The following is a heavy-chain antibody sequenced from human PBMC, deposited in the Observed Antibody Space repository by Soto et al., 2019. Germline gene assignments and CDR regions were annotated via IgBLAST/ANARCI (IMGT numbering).Heavy chain of an antibody. CDR2: ISSSGST. V-gene: IGHV4-39*07. J-gene: IGHJ4*02. CDR1: GGSISSSSYY. D-gene: IGHD3-10*01. CDR3: ARVGGFGATTIDY. Sequence: SETLSLTYTVSGGSISSSSYYWGWIRQPPGKGLEWIGSISSSGSTYYKPSLKSRVTISVDTSKNQFSLKLSSVTAADTAVYYCARVGGFGATTIDYWGQGTLVTVSS.